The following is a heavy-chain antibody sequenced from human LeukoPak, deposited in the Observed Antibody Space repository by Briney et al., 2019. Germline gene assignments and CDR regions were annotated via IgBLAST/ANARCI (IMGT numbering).Heavy chain of an antibody. Sequence: SETLSLTCAVYGGSFSDYYWNWIRQPPGKGLEWIGEINHSGSTNYNPSLKSRVSISVDTSKNQFSLKLSSVTAADAAVFYCARAKGYSSGLDYWGQGTLVTVSS. CDR2: INHSGST. CDR3: ARAKGYSSGLDY. V-gene: IGHV4-34*01. D-gene: IGHD6-19*01. J-gene: IGHJ4*02. CDR1: GGSFSDYY.